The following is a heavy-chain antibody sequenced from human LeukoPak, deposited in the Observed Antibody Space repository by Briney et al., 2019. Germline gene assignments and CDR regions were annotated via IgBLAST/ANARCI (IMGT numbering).Heavy chain of an antibody. J-gene: IGHJ4*02. D-gene: IGHD5-12*01. CDR3: SRIARYSENEFDY. CDR2: ISSSGTYI. CDR1: GFTFSSYS. V-gene: IGHV3-21*01. Sequence: GGSLRLSCAASGFTFSSYSMNWVRQAPGKGLGWVSSISSSGTYIYYADSVKGRFTISRDNAKNSLYLQMNSLRAEDTAIYYCSRIARYSENEFDYWGQGTLVTVSS.